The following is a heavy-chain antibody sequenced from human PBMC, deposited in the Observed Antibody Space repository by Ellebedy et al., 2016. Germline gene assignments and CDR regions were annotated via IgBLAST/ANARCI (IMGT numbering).Heavy chain of an antibody. CDR3: VKERYGVQFVLGS. V-gene: IGHV3-43*01. D-gene: IGHD6-6*01. Sequence: GESLKISXAASGFNFDGFSMHWARQAPGKGLEWVSLINRYGSITYYADSVKVRFTISRDNSRNSLYLQMNSLRPEDTALYYCVKERYGVQFVLGSWGQGTLVTVAS. J-gene: IGHJ5*02. CDR1: GFNFDGFS. CDR2: INRYGSIT.